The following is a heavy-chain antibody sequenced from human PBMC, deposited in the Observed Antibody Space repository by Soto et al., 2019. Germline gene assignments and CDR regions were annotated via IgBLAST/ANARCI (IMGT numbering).Heavy chain of an antibody. CDR1: GGTFSSYA. V-gene: IGHV1-69*01. J-gene: IGHJ4*02. CDR2: IIPIFGTA. CDR3: ASSYCTNGVCYTGQADY. D-gene: IGHD2-8*01. Sequence: QVQLVQSGAEVQKPGSSVKVSCKASGGTFSSYAISWVRQAPGQGLEWMGGIIPIFGTANYAQKFQGRVTITADESTSTAYMELSSLRSEDTAVYYCASSYCTNGVCYTGQADYWGQGTLVTVSS.